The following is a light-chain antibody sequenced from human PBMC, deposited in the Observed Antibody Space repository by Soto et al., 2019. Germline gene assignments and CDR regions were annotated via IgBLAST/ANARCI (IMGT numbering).Light chain of an antibody. V-gene: IGLV1-44*01. CDR3: ASWDDRTIWV. CDR2: NND. CDR1: NSNIGKYT. J-gene: IGLJ3*02. Sequence: QAVVTQPPSVSGTPGQTVTISCSGSNSNIGKYTVNWYQQLPGAAPKLLIFNNDQRPSGVPDRLSGSKSGTSASLAISGLQSEDEADYYCASWDDRTIWVFGGGTKVTVL.